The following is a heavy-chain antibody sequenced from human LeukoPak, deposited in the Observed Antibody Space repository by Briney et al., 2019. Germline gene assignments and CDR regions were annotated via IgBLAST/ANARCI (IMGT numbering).Heavy chain of an antibody. D-gene: IGHD3-16*01. Sequence: GGSLRLSCAASGFMFSNYAMTWVRQAPERGLKWVSSISDSGGGTHYEDSVKGRFTISRDNSKNTLYLQMNSLRTEDTALYYCAKDHRGYYYYMDVWGKGTTVTVSS. CDR3: AKDHRGYYYYMDV. V-gene: IGHV3-23*01. J-gene: IGHJ6*03. CDR2: ISDSGGGT. CDR1: GFMFSNYA.